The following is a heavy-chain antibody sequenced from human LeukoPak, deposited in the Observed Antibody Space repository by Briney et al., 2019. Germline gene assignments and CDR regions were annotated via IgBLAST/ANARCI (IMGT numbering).Heavy chain of an antibody. CDR2: INTDGSNT. V-gene: IGHV3-74*01. CDR1: GFTFDYYW. CDR3: VVWGEDRSGHRFDF. J-gene: IGHJ4*02. Sequence: TGGSLRLSCAASGFTFDYYWMHWVRQAPGKGLMRVSRINTDGSNTHYADSVKGRFTISRDNAKNTLYLQMNGLRVEDTAVYYCVVWGEDRSGHRFDFWGQGTLVTVSS. D-gene: IGHD3-22*01.